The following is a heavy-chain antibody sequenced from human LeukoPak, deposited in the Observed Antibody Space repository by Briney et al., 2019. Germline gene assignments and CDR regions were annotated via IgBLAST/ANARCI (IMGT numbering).Heavy chain of an antibody. CDR1: GFTFDDYA. CDR2: ISWNSGSI. Sequence: GGSLRLSCAASGFTFDDYAMPWVRQAPGKGLEWVSGISWNSGSIGYADSVKGRFTISRDNAKNSLYLQMNSLRAEDTALYYCAKVISACSSTSCYRDAFDIWGQGTMVTVSS. V-gene: IGHV3-9*01. D-gene: IGHD2-2*01. CDR3: AKVISACSSTSCYRDAFDI. J-gene: IGHJ3*02.